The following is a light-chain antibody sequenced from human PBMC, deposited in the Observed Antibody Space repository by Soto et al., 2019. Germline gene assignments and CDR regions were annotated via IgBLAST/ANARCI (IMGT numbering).Light chain of an antibody. V-gene: IGLV2-23*01. CDR1: SSDVGSYNL. CDR2: EGS. CDR3: CSYAGSSNV. J-gene: IGLJ2*01. Sequence: QSALTQPASGSGSPGQSITMSCTGTSSDVGSYNLVSWYQQHPGKAPKLMIYEGSKRPSGVSNRFSGSKSGNTASLRISGLQAEDEADYYCCSYAGSSNVFGGGTKLTVL.